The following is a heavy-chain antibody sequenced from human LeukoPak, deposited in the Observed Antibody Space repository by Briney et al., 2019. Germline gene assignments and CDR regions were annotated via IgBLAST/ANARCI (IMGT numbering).Heavy chain of an antibody. D-gene: IGHD3-10*01. CDR2: VTWNGGRT. CDR1: GFIFDDYG. CDR3: ARDPTEGFEELLSPPDY. J-gene: IGHJ4*02. V-gene: IGHV3-20*04. Sequence: GGSLRLSCAASGFIFDDYGMSWVRQAPGKGLEWVSGVTWNGGRTGYADSVKGRSTISRDSAKKSLYLQMNSLRAEDTALYYCARDPTEGFEELLSPPDYWGQGTLVTVSS.